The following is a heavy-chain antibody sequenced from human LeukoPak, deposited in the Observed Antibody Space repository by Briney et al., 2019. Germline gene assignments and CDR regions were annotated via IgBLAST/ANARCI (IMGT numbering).Heavy chain of an antibody. Sequence: SETLSLTCAVYGGSFSGYYWSWIRQPPGKGLEWIGEINHSGSTNYNPSLKSRVTISVDTSKNQFSLKLSSVTAADTAVYYCARCTVVFDYWGQGTLVTVSS. CDR3: ARCTVVFDY. D-gene: IGHD4-23*01. CDR2: INHSGST. CDR1: GGSFSGYY. J-gene: IGHJ4*02. V-gene: IGHV4-34*01.